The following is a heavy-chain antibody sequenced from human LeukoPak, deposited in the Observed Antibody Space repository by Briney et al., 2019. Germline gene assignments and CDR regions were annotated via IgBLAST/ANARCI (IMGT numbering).Heavy chain of an antibody. CDR1: GGSISNYY. CDR3: ARTGSTVTMLYPFDH. CDR2: IYYSGST. D-gene: IGHD4-17*01. V-gene: IGHV4-59*01. Sequence: SETLSLTCTVSGGSISNYYWSWIRQPPGKGLEWIGYIYYSGSTNYNPSLKSRVTISVDTSKNQFSLKLSSVTAADTAVYYCARTGSTVTMLYPFDHWGQGTLVTVSS. J-gene: IGHJ4*02.